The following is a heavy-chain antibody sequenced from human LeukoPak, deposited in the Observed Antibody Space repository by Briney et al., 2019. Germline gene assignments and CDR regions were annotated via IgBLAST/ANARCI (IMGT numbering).Heavy chain of an antibody. V-gene: IGHV3-64*01. Sequence: GGSLRLPCAASGFTFSNYAIHWVRQAPGKGLEYVSGISSNGGNTYYANSVKGRFTISRDNSKNTLYLQMGSLRPEDMAVYYCARWYKSLDVWGQGTAVTVSS. CDR3: ARWYKSLDV. D-gene: IGHD1-14*01. J-gene: IGHJ6*02. CDR1: GFTFSNYA. CDR2: ISSNGGNT.